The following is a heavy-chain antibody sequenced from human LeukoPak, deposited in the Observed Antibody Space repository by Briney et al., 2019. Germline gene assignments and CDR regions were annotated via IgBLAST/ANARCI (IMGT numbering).Heavy chain of an antibody. Sequence: SETLSLTCTVSGGSISSYYWSWIRQPPGKGLGWIGYIYYSGSTNYNPSLKSRVTISVDTSKNQFSLRLRSVTAADTAVYYCARGGYSNWFDPWGQGTLVTVSS. CDR1: GGSISSYY. V-gene: IGHV4-59*01. CDR2: IYYSGST. CDR3: ARGGYSNWFDP. J-gene: IGHJ5*02. D-gene: IGHD3-22*01.